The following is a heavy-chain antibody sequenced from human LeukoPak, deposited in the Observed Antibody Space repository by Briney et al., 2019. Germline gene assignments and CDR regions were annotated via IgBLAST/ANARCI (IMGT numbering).Heavy chain of an antibody. CDR3: ARGPANWRSGAAFDI. J-gene: IGHJ3*02. Sequence: SETLSLTCAVYGGSFSGYYWSWLRQPPGKGLEWVGEINHSGRTNYNPSLKSRVTISVDTSNNHFSLKLSSVTAADTAVYYCARGPANWRSGAAFDIWGQGTMVTVSS. V-gene: IGHV4-34*01. D-gene: IGHD1-1*01. CDR2: INHSGRT. CDR1: GGSFSGYY.